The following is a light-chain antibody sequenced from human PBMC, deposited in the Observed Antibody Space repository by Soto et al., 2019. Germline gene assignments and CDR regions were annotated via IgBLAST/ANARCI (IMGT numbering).Light chain of an antibody. CDR1: QSVSSSY. CDR3: QHYGSSLSIT. CDR2: DAS. J-gene: IGKJ5*01. Sequence: EIVLSQSPGTLSLSAGERATLSCRASQSVSSSYLAWYQQKPGQAPRLLIYDASSRATGIPARFSGSGSGTDFTLTVTSLEPEDVAVYYCQHYGSSLSITFGQGTRLEI. V-gene: IGKV3-20*01.